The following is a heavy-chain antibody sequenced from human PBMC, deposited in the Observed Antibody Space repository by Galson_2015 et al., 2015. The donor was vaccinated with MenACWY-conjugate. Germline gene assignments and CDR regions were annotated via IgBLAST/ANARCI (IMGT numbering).Heavy chain of an antibody. D-gene: IGHD4-11*01. J-gene: IGHJ4*02. CDR2: FYWDDDK. CDR1: GFSLNTRGVA. V-gene: IGHV2-5*02. Sequence: PALVKPTQPLTLTCTFSGFSLNTRGVAVGWIRQPPGKALEFLALFYWDDDKRYSPSLKSRLTITKDTSKNQVILTMTNMDPVDTATYYCARRQDYQFDYWGQGTLVTVSS. CDR3: ARRQDYQFDY.